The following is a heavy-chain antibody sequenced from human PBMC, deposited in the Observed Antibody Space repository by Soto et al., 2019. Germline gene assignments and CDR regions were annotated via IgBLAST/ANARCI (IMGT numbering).Heavy chain of an antibody. CDR3: ARVDSSGWYPFDI. CDR1: GFTFSSYW. J-gene: IGHJ3*02. CDR2: IKQDGSEK. Sequence: HPGGSLRLSCAASGFTFSSYWMSWVRQAPGKGLGWVANIKQDGSEKYYVDSVKGRFTISRDNAKNSLYLQMNSLRAEDTAVYYCARVDSSGWYPFDIWGQGTMVTVSS. V-gene: IGHV3-7*03. D-gene: IGHD6-19*01.